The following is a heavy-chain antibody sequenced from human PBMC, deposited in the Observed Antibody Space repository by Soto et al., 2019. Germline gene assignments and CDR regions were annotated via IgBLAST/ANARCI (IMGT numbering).Heavy chain of an antibody. V-gene: IGHV3-7*01. Sequence: EVQLVESGGGLVQPEGSLRLSCAASGFTFSSYWMAWVRQAPGKGLEWVANIKQDGSEKYYVDSVKGRFTISRDNAKNSLYVQMNSLRAEDTAVYYCARGGYYYYMDVWGKGTTVTVSS. CDR3: ARGGYYYYMDV. J-gene: IGHJ6*03. CDR2: IKQDGSEK. CDR1: GFTFSSYW.